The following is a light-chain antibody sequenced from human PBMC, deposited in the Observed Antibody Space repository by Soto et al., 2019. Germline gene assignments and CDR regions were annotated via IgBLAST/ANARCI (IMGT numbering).Light chain of an antibody. CDR3: QQYGSSPT. J-gene: IGKJ1*01. V-gene: IGKV3-20*01. Sequence: ETVLTQSPGTLSLSPGERATLSCRSSQSVSSNYLAWYQQKPGQAPRLPIYDVSSRATGIPDRFSGSGSGTDFTLTISRLEPEDFAMYYCQQYGSSPTFGQGTKVEIK. CDR2: DVS. CDR1: QSVSSNY.